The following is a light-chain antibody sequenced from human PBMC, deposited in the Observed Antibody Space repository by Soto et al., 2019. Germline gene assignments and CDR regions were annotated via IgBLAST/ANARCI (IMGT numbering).Light chain of an antibody. CDR3: QQYTCLWT. CDR2: QAS. V-gene: IGKV1-5*03. Sequence: IQMTQSPSTLSASVGDRVTITCRASRSLQTWLAWYQQKPGKVPKLLIYQASSLQNGVPARSIGSGSGTEFTLTISSLQPDDVATYYCQQYTCLWTFGPGTKVDIK. CDR1: RSLQTW. J-gene: IGKJ1*01.